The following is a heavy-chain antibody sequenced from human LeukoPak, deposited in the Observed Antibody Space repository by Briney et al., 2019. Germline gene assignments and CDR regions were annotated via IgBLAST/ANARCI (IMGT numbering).Heavy chain of an antibody. V-gene: IGHV3-21*01. J-gene: IGHJ4*02. CDR3: VRIQWHVIDY. D-gene: IGHD5-12*01. Sequence: EGSLRLSCAASGFTFSSYSMNWVRQAPGKGLEWVSSISSSSSYIYYADSVKGRFTISRDNAKNSLYLQMNSLRAEDTAVYYCVRIQWHVIDYWGQGTLVTVSS. CDR1: GFTFSSYS. CDR2: ISSSSSYI.